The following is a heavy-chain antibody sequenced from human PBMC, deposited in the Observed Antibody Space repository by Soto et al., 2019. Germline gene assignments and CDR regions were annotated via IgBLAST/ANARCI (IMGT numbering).Heavy chain of an antibody. CDR3: ARLGGYYQALDS. Sequence: PSETLSLTCTVSGGSISSYYWSWIRQPPGKGLEWIGYIYFRGSTNYNPSLKSRVSISVDTSKNEVSLKLTSVTAADTAVYYCARLGGYYQALDSWGQGTVVTVSS. CDR2: IYFRGST. J-gene: IGHJ4*02. D-gene: IGHD3-22*01. V-gene: IGHV4-59*08. CDR1: GGSISSYY.